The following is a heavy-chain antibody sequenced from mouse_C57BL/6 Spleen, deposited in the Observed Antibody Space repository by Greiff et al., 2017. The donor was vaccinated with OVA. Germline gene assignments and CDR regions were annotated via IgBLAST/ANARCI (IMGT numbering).Heavy chain of an antibody. CDR1: GFTFSDYG. CDR3: ASRGDGPFDY. D-gene: IGHD2-3*01. J-gene: IGHJ2*01. Sequence: VQLKESGGGLVKPGGSLNLSCAASGFTFSDYGMHWVRQAPEKGLAWVAYISSGSSPIYYAPTVKGRFPFSRDNAKNTLFLQMTSLRSEDTAMYYGASRGDGPFDYWGQGTTLTVSS. CDR2: ISSGSSPI. V-gene: IGHV5-17*01.